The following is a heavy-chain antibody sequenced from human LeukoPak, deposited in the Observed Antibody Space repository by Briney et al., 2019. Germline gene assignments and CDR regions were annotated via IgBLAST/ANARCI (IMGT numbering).Heavy chain of an antibody. CDR3: AADKTTSGWYELDY. CDR2: ISSDGSNK. CDR1: GFSFSSYA. V-gene: IGHV3-30*14. D-gene: IGHD6-19*01. Sequence: PGGSLRLSCAASGFSFSSYAMHWVRQAPGKGLEWVAVISSDGSNKYYADSVKGRFTISRDDSKNTFFLQMNNLKAEDTAVYYCAADKTTSGWYELDYWGQGTLVTVSS. J-gene: IGHJ4*02.